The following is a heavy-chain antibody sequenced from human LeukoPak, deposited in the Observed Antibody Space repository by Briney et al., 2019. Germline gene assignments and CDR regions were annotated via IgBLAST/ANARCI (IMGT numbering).Heavy chain of an antibody. Sequence: SETLSLTCTVSGGSISSGVYYWSWIRQHPGKGLEWIGYIYYSGSTYSNPSLKSPLTMSVDISKNQFSLKLSSVTAADTAVYYCARVGLDYDILTGYTVTRYYFDYWGQGTLVTVSS. V-gene: IGHV4-31*01. D-gene: IGHD3-9*01. J-gene: IGHJ4*02. CDR1: GGSISSGVYY. CDR3: ARVGLDYDILTGYTVTRYYFDY. CDR2: IYYSGST.